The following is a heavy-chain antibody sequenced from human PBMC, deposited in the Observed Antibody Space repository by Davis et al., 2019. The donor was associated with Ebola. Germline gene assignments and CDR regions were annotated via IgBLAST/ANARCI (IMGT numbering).Heavy chain of an antibody. J-gene: IGHJ5*02. CDR2: IYYSGST. D-gene: IGHD3-3*01. CDR3: ARGPRYYDFWSGYYPNNWFDP. Sequence: MPSETLSLTCTVSGGSISSYYWSWIRQPPGKGLEWIGYIYYSGSTNYNPSLKRRVTISVDTSKNQFSLKLSSVTAADTVVYYCARGPRYYDFWSGYYPNNWFDPWGQGTLVTVSS. CDR1: GGSISSYY. V-gene: IGHV4-59*01.